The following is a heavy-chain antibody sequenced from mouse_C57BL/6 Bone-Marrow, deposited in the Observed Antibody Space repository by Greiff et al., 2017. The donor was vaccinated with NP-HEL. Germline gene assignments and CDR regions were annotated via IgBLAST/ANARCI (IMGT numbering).Heavy chain of an antibody. Sequence: QVQLQQSGAELARPGASVKLSCKASGYTFTSYGISWVKQRTGQGLEWIGEIYPRSGNTYYNEKFKGKATLTADKSSSTAYMELRSLTSEDSAVYICARDPYSNYPVTAAMDYWGQGTSVTVSS. J-gene: IGHJ4*01. CDR2: IYPRSGNT. D-gene: IGHD2-5*01. V-gene: IGHV1-81*01. CDR3: ARDPYSNYPVTAAMDY. CDR1: GYTFTSYG.